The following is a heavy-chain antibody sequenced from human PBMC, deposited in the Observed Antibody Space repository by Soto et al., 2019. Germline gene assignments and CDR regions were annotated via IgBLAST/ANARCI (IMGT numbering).Heavy chain of an antibody. CDR3: ARDLGGSGTCNFCFDY. Sequence: QVQLVESGGGVVQPGRSLRLSCAASGFTFSRDAMHWVRQAPGKGLEWVAFIWYDGSNKYYADSVKGRFTISRDNFKNTVYLQMNSLKAEDTAIYYCARDLGGSGTCNFCFDYWGQGTLVTVSS. J-gene: IGHJ4*02. CDR2: IWYDGSNK. CDR1: GFTFSRDA. V-gene: IGHV3-33*01. D-gene: IGHD2-15*01.